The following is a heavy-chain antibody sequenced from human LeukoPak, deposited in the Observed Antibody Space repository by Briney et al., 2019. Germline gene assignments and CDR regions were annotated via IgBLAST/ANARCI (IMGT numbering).Heavy chain of an antibody. CDR2: ISSSGSTI. CDR3: ARDFRGEIVVVPAANYFDY. J-gene: IGHJ4*02. V-gene: IGHV3-11*04. D-gene: IGHD2-2*01. Sequence: PGGSLRLSCAASGFTFSDYYMSWIRQAPGKGLEWVSYISSSGSTIYYADSVKGRFTISRDNAKNSLYLQMNSLRAEDTAVYYCARDFRGEIVVVPAANYFDYWGQGTLVTVSS. CDR1: GFTFSDYY.